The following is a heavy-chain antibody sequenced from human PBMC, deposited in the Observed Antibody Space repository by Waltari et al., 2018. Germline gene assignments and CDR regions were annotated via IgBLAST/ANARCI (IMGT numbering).Heavy chain of an antibody. CDR1: GSTFSDYY. J-gene: IGHJ4*02. V-gene: IGHV1-46*01. CDR2: INTAAGTT. Sequence: QVRLVQSGAEVKKPGASLKGSCEASGSTFSDYYVHWVRQAPGQGLEWMGMINTAAGTTNYAPKFRGRVTMTRDTSTSTVYLDLSSLRSEDTAVYFCAREPPGATKGFDYWGQGTLVIVSS. D-gene: IGHD1-26*01. CDR3: AREPPGATKGFDY.